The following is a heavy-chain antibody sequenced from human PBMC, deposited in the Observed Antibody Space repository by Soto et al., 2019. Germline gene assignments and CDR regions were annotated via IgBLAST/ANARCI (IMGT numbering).Heavy chain of an antibody. D-gene: IGHD3-22*01. CDR1: GFTFSSYS. V-gene: IGHV3-21*01. CDR2: ISSSSSYI. Sequence: GGSLRLSCAASGFTFSSYSMNWVRQAPGKGLEWVSSISSSSSYIYYADSVKGRFTISRDNAKNSLYLQMNSLRAEDTAVYYCASSSYYYDSSNYYSYWGQGTLVTVSS. J-gene: IGHJ4*02. CDR3: ASSSYYYDSSNYYSY.